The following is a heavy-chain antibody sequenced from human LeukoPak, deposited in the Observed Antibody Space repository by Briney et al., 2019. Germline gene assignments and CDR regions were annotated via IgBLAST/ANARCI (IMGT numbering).Heavy chain of an antibody. J-gene: IGHJ4*02. Sequence: GRSLRLSCAASGFTFSSYWMSWVRQAPGKGLERVANIKQDGSEKYYVDSVKGRFTISRDNSKNTLYLQMNSLRAEDTAVYYCAKSGIAVAGRGGYFDYWGQGTLVTVSS. CDR3: AKSGIAVAGRGGYFDY. V-gene: IGHV3-7*03. CDR2: IKQDGSEK. CDR1: GFTFSSYW. D-gene: IGHD6-19*01.